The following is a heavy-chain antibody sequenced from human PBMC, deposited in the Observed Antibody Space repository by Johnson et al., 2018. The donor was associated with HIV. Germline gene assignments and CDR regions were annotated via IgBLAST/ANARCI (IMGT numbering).Heavy chain of an antibody. Sequence: QVQLVESGGGVVQPGRSLRLSCAASGFTFTNAWMSWVRQAPGKGLEWVSYISSSGSTIYYADSVKGRFTISRDNAKNSLYLQMSSLRAEDTTIYYCARALRWPNAFDIWGQGTLVTVSS. D-gene: IGHD4-23*01. V-gene: IGHV3-11*04. CDR2: ISSSGSTI. CDR3: ARALRWPNAFDI. J-gene: IGHJ3*02. CDR1: GFTFTNAW.